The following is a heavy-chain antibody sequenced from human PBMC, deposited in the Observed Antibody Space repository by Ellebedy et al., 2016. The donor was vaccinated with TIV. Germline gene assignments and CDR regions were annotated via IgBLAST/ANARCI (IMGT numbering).Heavy chain of an antibody. Sequence: GGSLRLSCAASGFTFSNYAMSWVRQAPGKGLEWVSAISSGGGSTYYADSVKGRFTISRDNSKNTLYLQINSLRAEDTAVYYCARDRLGWREPPNYWGQGTLVTVSS. CDR1: GFTFSNYA. V-gene: IGHV3-23*01. CDR2: ISSGGGST. J-gene: IGHJ4*02. CDR3: ARDRLGWREPPNY. D-gene: IGHD7-27*01.